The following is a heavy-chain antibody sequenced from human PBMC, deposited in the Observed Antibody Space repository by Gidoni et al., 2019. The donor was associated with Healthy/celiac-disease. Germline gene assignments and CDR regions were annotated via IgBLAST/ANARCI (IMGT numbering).Heavy chain of an antibody. Sequence: QVQLQESGPGLVKPSQTLSLTCTVSGGSITRGGYYWSWIRQHPGKGLEWIGYIYYSGSTYYNPSLKSRVTISVDTSKNQFSLKLSSVTAADTAVYYCARGSDILTGYSFDYWGQGTLVTVSS. D-gene: IGHD3-9*01. CDR2: IYYSGST. V-gene: IGHV4-31*03. CDR3: ARGSDILTGYSFDY. CDR1: GGSITRGGYY. J-gene: IGHJ4*02.